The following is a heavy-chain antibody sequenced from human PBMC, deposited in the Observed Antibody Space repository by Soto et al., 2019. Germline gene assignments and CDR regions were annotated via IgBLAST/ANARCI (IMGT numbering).Heavy chain of an antibody. CDR2: ISAYNGST. CDR1: GYTFTSYG. J-gene: IGHJ6*02. CDR3: ARLGDRDSSGYYHDRYYYYGMDA. Sequence: ASVKVSCKASGYTFTSYGISWVRQAPGQGLEWMGWISAYNGSTNYAQKLKGRVTMTTDTSTSTAYIEMRSLRSYDTAVYYCARLGDRDSSGYYHDRYYYYGMDAWG. V-gene: IGHV1-18*01. D-gene: IGHD3-22*01.